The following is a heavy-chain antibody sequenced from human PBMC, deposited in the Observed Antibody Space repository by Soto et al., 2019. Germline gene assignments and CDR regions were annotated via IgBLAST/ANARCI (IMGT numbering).Heavy chain of an antibody. J-gene: IGHJ4*02. Sequence: PSVTVSCKASVYTFNSCGSIWVRQDTGQGLEWMGWISAYNGNTNYAQKLQGRVTMTTDTSTSTAYMELRSLRSDDTAVYYCARVAYYDSSGFPDYWGQGTLVTVSS. CDR2: ISAYNGNT. CDR3: ARVAYYDSSGFPDY. CDR1: VYTFNSCG. V-gene: IGHV1-18*01. D-gene: IGHD3-22*01.